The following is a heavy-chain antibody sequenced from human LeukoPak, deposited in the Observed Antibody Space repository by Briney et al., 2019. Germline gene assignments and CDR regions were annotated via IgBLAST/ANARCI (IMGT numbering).Heavy chain of an antibody. CDR1: GFTVSSNY. V-gene: IGHV3-53*01. D-gene: IGHD1-1*01. CDR3: ARAPALDETQTGTQEYYFDY. CDR2: IYSGGST. J-gene: IGHJ4*02. Sequence: GGSLRLSCAASGFTVSSNYMSWVRQAPGKGLEWVSVIYSGGSTYYADSVKGRFTISRDNSKNTLYLQMNSLRAEDTAVYYCARAPALDETQTGTQEYYFDYWGQGTLVTVSS.